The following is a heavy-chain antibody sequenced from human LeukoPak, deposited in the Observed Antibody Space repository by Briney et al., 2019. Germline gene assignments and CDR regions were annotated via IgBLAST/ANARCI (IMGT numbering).Heavy chain of an antibody. D-gene: IGHD4/OR15-4a*01. V-gene: IGHV4-39*01. CDR3: ARHDGRGGATMGALDY. J-gene: IGHJ4*02. Sequence: SETLSLTCTVSGGSISSSCYFWGRIRQPPGTGLEWIGSIYYGGTTYYNPSLKSRVTISVDTSKNQFSLNLSSVTATNTAVYYCARHDGRGGATMGALDYWGRGTLVTVSS. CDR1: GGSISSSCYF. CDR2: IYYGGTT.